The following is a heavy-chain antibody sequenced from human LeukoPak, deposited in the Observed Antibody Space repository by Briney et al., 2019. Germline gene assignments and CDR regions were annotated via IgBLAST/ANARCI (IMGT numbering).Heavy chain of an antibody. CDR2: IIPIFGTA. D-gene: IGHD3-3*01. CDR1: GGTFSSYA. J-gene: IGHJ4*02. Sequence: SVKVSCKASGGTFSSYAISWVRQAPGQGLEWMGGIIPIFGTANYAQKFQGRATITADESTSTAYMELSSLRSEDTAVYYCARERRESITIFGVVNHPFDYWGQGTLVTVSS. V-gene: IGHV1-69*13. CDR3: ARERRESITIFGVVNHPFDY.